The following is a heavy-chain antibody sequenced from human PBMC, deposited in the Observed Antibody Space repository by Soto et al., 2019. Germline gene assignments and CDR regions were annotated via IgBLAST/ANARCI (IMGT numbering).Heavy chain of an antibody. CDR2: ISSSSSTI. J-gene: IGHJ4*02. Sequence: VQLVESGGGLVQPGGSLRLSCAASGFTFSSYSMNWVRQAPGKGLEWVSYISSSSSTIYYADSVKGRFTISRDNAKNSLYLQMNSLRDEDTAVYYCARDDYYDSSGYYYGYWGQGTLVTVSS. CDR1: GFTFSSYS. CDR3: ARDDYYDSSGYYYGY. V-gene: IGHV3-48*02. D-gene: IGHD3-22*01.